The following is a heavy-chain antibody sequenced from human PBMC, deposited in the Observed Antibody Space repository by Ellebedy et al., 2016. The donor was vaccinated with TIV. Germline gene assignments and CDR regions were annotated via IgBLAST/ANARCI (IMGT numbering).Heavy chain of an antibody. CDR1: GYSFTSYW. Sequence: GESLKISCKGSGYSFTSYWISWVRQMPGKGLEWMGIIYPCDSDTRYSPSFQGQFTISADKSISTAYLQRSSLKASDPAMYYCARRQGDSRSFNFAYWGQGTLVTVSS. D-gene: IGHD1-26*01. J-gene: IGHJ4*02. CDR2: IYPCDSDT. V-gene: IGHV5-51*01. CDR3: ARRQGDSRSFNFAY.